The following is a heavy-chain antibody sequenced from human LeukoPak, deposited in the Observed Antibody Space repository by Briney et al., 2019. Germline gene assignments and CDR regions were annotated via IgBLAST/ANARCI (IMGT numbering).Heavy chain of an antibody. CDR1: GYTFTGYF. CDR2: INPHSGDT. J-gene: IGHJ4*02. Sequence: ASVRVSCKASGYTFTGYFMHWVRLAPGQGLEWMGWINPHSGDTNYAQKFQGRVTMTRDTSISTAYMELSSLRYDDTAVYYCASRGGSGKYDSDFWGQGTLVTVSS. V-gene: IGHV1-2*02. CDR3: ASRGGSGKYDSDF. D-gene: IGHD3-10*01.